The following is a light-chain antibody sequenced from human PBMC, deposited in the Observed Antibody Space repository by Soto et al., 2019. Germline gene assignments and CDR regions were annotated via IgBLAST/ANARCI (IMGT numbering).Light chain of an antibody. Sequence: QSALTQPASVSGSPGQSITISCAGTTSDVAYYDLVSWYQQHPGRAPKLLIYEVDKRPSGVPDRFSGSKSGTSASLAITGLQAEDEADYYCQSYDSSLSGSVFGGGTKLTVL. CDR1: TSDVAYYDL. V-gene: IGLV2-14*02. CDR3: QSYDSSLSGSV. J-gene: IGLJ3*02. CDR2: EVD.